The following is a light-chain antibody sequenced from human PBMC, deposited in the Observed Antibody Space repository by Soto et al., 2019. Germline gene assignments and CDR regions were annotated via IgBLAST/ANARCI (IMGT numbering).Light chain of an antibody. J-gene: IGKJ4*01. CDR2: GAS. CDR1: QSVSSN. V-gene: IGKV3-15*01. Sequence: EIVMKQSPATLSVSPGETATVYCRASQSVSSNLARYQQKPGQAPRLLIYGASTRATSIPARFSGSGSGTEFTLTTSSLMSEDFAVYYCQHYNNWPVTFGGGTKVE. CDR3: QHYNNWPVT.